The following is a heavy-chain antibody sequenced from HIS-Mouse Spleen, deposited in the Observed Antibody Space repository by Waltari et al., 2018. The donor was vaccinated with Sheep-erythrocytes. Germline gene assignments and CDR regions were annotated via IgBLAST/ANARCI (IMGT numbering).Heavy chain of an antibody. CDR1: GCSISSYY. CDR3: ARLELGQFDY. CDR2: IYYSGST. Sequence: QVQLQESGPGLVKPSETLSLTCTVSGCSISSYYWSWIRQPPGKGLEWIGYIYYSGSTTHNPPLKSRVTISVDTSKNQFSLKLSSVTAADTAVYYCARLELGQFDYWGQGTLVTVSS. V-gene: IGHV4-59*08. J-gene: IGHJ4*02. D-gene: IGHD1-26*01.